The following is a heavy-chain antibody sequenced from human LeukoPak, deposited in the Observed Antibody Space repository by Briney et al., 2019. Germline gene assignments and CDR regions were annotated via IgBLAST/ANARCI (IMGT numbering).Heavy chain of an antibody. CDR1: AGTISSSNYY. D-gene: IGHD1-26*01. J-gene: IGHJ4*02. Sequence: SETLSLTCTVSAGTISSSNYYWAWIRQPPGKGLQRIGSVYYGGSAYYNPSLKSRLTISVDTSMNQFSLKLTSVTAADTAVYYCASRSTSRGSPFDYWGQGTLVTVSS. CDR3: ASRSTSRGSPFDY. CDR2: VYYGGSA. V-gene: IGHV4-39*01.